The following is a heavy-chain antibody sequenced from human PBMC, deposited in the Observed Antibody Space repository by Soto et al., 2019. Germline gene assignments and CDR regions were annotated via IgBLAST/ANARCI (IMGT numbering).Heavy chain of an antibody. CDR3: ARDTGGGGGY. CDR2: INEDGSTI. CDR1: GFTFSSYW. J-gene: IGHJ4*02. D-gene: IGHD3-10*01. Sequence: EVQLVESGGGLVQPGGSLRLSCAASGFTFSSYWMHWVRQAPGKGLVWVSRINEDGSTINYADSVKGRFTISRDNAKNTLNLKMNGGGGGDTVVYLFARDTGGGGGYWGQGTLVTVSS. V-gene: IGHV3-74*01.